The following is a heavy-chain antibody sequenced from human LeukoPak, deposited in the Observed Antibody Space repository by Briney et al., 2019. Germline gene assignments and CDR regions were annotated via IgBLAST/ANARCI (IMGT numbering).Heavy chain of an antibody. Sequence: SVKVSCKASGGTFSSYAISWVRQAPGQGLERMGRIIPILGIANYAQKFQGRVTITADKSTSTAYMELSSLRSEDTAVYYCARETWYSSSSEYYYYGMDVWGQGTTVTVSS. D-gene: IGHD6-6*01. CDR2: IIPILGIA. J-gene: IGHJ6*02. CDR1: GGTFSSYA. CDR3: ARETWYSSSSEYYYYGMDV. V-gene: IGHV1-69*04.